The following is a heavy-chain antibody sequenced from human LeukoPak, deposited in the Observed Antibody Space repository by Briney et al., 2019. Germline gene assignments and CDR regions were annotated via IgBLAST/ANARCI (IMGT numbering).Heavy chain of an antibody. Sequence: GGSLRPSCAASGFTFSSYWMHWVRQAPGKGLVWVSRINTDGTSTTYADSVKGRFTISRDNAKNTLYLQINSLRAEDTAVYYCARGRAAVAGYYMDVWGKGTTVTVSS. CDR1: GFTFSSYW. J-gene: IGHJ6*03. CDR3: ARGRAAVAGYYMDV. V-gene: IGHV3-74*01. D-gene: IGHD6-19*01. CDR2: INTDGTST.